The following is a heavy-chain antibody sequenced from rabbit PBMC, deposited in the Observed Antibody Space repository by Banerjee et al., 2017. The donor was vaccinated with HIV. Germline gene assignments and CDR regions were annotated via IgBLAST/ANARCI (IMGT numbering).Heavy chain of an antibody. CDR2: INAGSSDYT. Sequence: QEQLEESGGDLVKPEGSLTLTCKASGFSFSSGYDMCWVRQAPGKGLEWIACINAGSSDYTYYASWAKGRFTISKTSSTTVTLQMTSLTAADTSTYFCARDGDDGGYFYFNLWGQGTLVTVS. J-gene: IGHJ4*01. CDR1: GFSFSSGYD. V-gene: IGHV1S45*01. CDR3: ARDGDDGGYFYFNL. D-gene: IGHD1-1*01.